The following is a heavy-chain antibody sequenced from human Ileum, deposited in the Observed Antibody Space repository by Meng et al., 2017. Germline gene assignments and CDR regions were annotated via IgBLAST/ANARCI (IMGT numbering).Heavy chain of an antibody. CDR3: VRNDYCSGGTCYPHFDY. CDR2: IYPGGSI. V-gene: IGHV4-4*02. CDR1: VGSINSYVW. Sequence: QVRLKESGPGLVKPSGTLSLPCAASVGSINSYVWWSWVRQAPGKGLEWIGEIYPGGSINYNPSLKSRVTISADTSKNQFSLSLDSVTAADTAVYYCVRNDYCSGGTCYPHFDYWGQGTLVTVSS. J-gene: IGHJ4*02. D-gene: IGHD2-15*01.